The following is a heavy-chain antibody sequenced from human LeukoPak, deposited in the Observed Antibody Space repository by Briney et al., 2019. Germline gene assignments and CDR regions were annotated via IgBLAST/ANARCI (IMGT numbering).Heavy chain of an antibody. J-gene: IGHJ4*02. V-gene: IGHV3-23*01. CDR1: GFTFSSYA. Sequence: GGSLRLSCAASGFTFSSYAMSWVRQAPGKGLEWVTPISCSCCSTYYADSVKARFTIYRDNPKNTLYPKKHTLRAADAAVDLCAKDTGYSGLWGQRNLVTVSP. D-gene: IGHD4-23*01. CDR2: ISCSCCST. CDR3: AKDTGYSGL.